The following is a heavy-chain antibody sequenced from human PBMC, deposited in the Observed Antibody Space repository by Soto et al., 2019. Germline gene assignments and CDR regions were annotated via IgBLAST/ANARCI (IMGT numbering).Heavy chain of an antibody. Sequence: SVKASCRISAGSFGSCGINWVRGFPEQGLEWMGATIPIFATTSYAQKFQDSCTITADESTGPSYLELRRLKSDDSGMYYCARTLFYSDISCHCPFATWGQGTLVTVSS. CDR2: TIPIFATT. V-gene: IGHV1-69*13. D-gene: IGHD3-22*01. CDR1: AGSFGSCG. CDR3: ARTLFYSDISCHCPFAT. J-gene: IGHJ1*01.